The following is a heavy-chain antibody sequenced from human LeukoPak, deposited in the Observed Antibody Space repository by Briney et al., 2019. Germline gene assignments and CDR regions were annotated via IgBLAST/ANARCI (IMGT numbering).Heavy chain of an antibody. J-gene: IGHJ3*02. CDR1: GYTFTGYY. V-gene: IGHV1-46*01. Sequence: GASVKVSCKASGYTFTGYYMHWVRQAPGQGLEWMGIINPSGGSTSYAQKFQGRVTMTRDTSTSTVYMELSSLRSEDTAVYYCARDLTCGGDCYKYDAFDIWGQGTMVTVSS. CDR2: INPSGGST. CDR3: ARDLTCGGDCYKYDAFDI. D-gene: IGHD2-21*02.